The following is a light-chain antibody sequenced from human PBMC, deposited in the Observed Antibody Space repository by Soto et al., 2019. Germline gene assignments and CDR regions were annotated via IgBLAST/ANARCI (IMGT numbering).Light chain of an antibody. CDR1: SSNIGANND. CDR2: GDN. Sequence: QLVLTQPPSVSGAPGQRVIISCTGGSSNIGANNDVHWYQQTPGRAPKLLIDGDNNRPSGVPDRFSGSKSGTSASLAITGLQAEDEADYYCHSYDDSLSGSVFGGGTTLTVL. CDR3: HSYDDSLSGSV. J-gene: IGLJ3*02. V-gene: IGLV1-40*01.